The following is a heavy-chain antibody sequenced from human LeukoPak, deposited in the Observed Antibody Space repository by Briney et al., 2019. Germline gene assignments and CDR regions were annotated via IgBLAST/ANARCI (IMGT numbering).Heavy chain of an antibody. V-gene: IGHV3-30-3*01. Sequence: PGESLRLSCAASGFTFSSYAMHWVRQAPGKGLQWLALTSDDGSAKYYADSVKGRFTISRDNSQNTLYLQMNSLRADETAIYYCARAPGGFHGDYSPIAYWGQGTLVTVSS. J-gene: IGHJ4*02. CDR2: TSDDGSAK. CDR3: ARAPGGFHGDYSPIAY. CDR1: GFTFSSYA. D-gene: IGHD4-17*01.